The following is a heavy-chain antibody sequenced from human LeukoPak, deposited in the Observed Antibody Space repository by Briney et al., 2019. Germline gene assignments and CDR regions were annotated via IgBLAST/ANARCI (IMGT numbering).Heavy chain of an antibody. CDR2: IYSGGSA. Sequence: GGSLRLSCAASGFTVSSNYMSWARQAPGKGLEWVSVIYSGGSAYYADSVEGRFTISRHNSKNTLYLQMNSLRAEDTAVYYCAREAYDAFDIWGHGTMVTVSS. CDR1: GFTVSSNY. J-gene: IGHJ3*02. CDR3: AREAYDAFDI. V-gene: IGHV3-53*04.